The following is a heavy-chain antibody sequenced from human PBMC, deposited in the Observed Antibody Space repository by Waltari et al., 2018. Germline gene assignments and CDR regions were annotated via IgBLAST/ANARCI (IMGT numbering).Heavy chain of an antibody. CDR1: GGTFSSYA. Sequence: QVQLVQSGAEVKKPGSSVKVSCKASGGTFSSYAISWVRQAPGQGLEWMGGIIPIFGTANYSQKFQGRVTITTYESTSTAYMELSSLRSEDTAVYSCARDPESGNNEYFQHWGQGTLVTVSS. CDR3: ARDPESGNNEYFQH. CDR2: IIPIFGTA. D-gene: IGHD1-20*01. V-gene: IGHV1-69*05. J-gene: IGHJ1*01.